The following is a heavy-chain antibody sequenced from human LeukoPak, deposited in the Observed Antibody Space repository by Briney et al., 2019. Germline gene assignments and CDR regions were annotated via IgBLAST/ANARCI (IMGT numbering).Heavy chain of an antibody. CDR3: ARVGGATAVTMYFEY. CDR1: GITFSGYS. V-gene: IGHV3-48*02. D-gene: IGHD1-26*01. Sequence: GGSLRLSCVVSGITFSGYSMIWVRQAPGKGLEWLSFMTTSGNTIFYAESVKDRFTISRDNAKKSLYLQMNSLRDEDTAVYYCARVGGATAVTMYFEYWGQGTLATVTS. CDR2: MTTSGNTI. J-gene: IGHJ4*02.